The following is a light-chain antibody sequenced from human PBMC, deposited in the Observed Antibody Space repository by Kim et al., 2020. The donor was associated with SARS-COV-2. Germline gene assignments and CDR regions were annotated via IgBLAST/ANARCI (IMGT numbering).Light chain of an antibody. J-gene: IGLJ3*02. V-gene: IGLV1-44*01. CDR2: TYE. CDR1: SSIIGINT. Sequence: GRKVTISCSGSSSIIGINTVICYQQPPGTAPKPLISTYEQRPSGVPDRFSGSRSGTSASLAISGLQSEDEADDYCAAWDGSLNGWVFGGGTQLTVL. CDR3: AAWDGSLNGWV.